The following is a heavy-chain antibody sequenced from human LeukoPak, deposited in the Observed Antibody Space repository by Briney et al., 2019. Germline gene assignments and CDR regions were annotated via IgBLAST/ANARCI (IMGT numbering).Heavy chain of an antibody. V-gene: IGHV4-34*01. D-gene: IGHD3-10*01. CDR2: INHSGST. Sequence: SETLPLTCAVYGGSFSGYYWSWIRQPPGKGLEWIGEINHSGSTNYNPSLKSRVTISVDTSKNQFSLKLSSVTAADTAVYYCARGRVLLWFPGFDPWGQGTLVTVSS. CDR3: ARGRVLLWFPGFDP. CDR1: GGSFSGYY. J-gene: IGHJ5*02.